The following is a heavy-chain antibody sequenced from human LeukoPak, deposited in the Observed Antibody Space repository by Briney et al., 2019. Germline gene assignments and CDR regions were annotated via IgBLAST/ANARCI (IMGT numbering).Heavy chain of an antibody. J-gene: IGHJ4*02. CDR3: AKENNWNDGRFNYFDY. CDR1: EFTFSNYA. CDR2: ISGSGTAT. D-gene: IGHD1-20*01. Sequence: GGSLRLSCAASEFTFSNYAMSWVRQAPGKGLKWVSTISGSGTATYYADSVKGRFTISRDNSKNTLYLQMNGLRAEDTAVYYCAKENNWNDGRFNYFDYWGQGTLVTVSS. V-gene: IGHV3-23*01.